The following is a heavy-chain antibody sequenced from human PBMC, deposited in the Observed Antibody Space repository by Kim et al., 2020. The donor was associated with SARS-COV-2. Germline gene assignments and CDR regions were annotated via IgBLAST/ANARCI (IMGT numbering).Heavy chain of an antibody. CDR1: GGSFSGYY. D-gene: IGHD3-10*01. Sequence: SETLSLTCAVYGGSFSGYYWSWIRQPPGKGLEWIGEINHSGSTNYNPSLKSRVTISVDTSKNQFSLKLSSVTAADTAVYYCARGFYYYGSGSYSRFDPWGQGTLVTVSS. J-gene: IGHJ5*02. V-gene: IGHV4-34*01. CDR3: ARGFYYYGSGSYSRFDP. CDR2: INHSGST.